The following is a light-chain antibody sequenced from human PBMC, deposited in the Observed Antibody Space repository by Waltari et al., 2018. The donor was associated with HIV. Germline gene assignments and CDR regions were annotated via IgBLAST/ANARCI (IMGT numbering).Light chain of an antibody. CDR1: SYTIGSNY. CDR3: AAWDDSLSGAV. CDR2: RNN. Sequence: QSVLTQPPSASGTPRQTVTISCSGSSYTIGSNYVYWYQQLPGTAPKRLLHRNNQRPSGVPDRFSGSKSGTSASLAISGLRSEDEADYYCAAWDDSLSGAVFGGGTQLTVL. V-gene: IGLV1-47*01. J-gene: IGLJ7*01.